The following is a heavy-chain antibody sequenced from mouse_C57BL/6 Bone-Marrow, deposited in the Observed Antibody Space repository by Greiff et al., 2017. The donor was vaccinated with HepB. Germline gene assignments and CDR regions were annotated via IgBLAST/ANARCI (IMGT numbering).Heavy chain of an antibody. V-gene: IGHV14-1*01. CDR3: TRSDDGYYRYWFAY. D-gene: IGHD2-3*01. CDR2: IDPEDGDT. CDR1: GFNIKDYY. Sequence: VQLKQSGAELVRPGASVKLSCTASGFNIKDYYMHWVKQRPEQGLEWIGRIDPEDGDTEYAPKFQGKATMTADTSSNTAYLQLSSLTSEDTAVYYCTRSDDGYYRYWFAYWGQGTLVTVSA. J-gene: IGHJ3*01.